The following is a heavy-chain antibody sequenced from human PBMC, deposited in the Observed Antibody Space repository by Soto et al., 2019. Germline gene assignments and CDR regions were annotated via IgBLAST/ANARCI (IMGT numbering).Heavy chain of an antibody. J-gene: IGHJ6*02. CDR2: IYYTGST. V-gene: IGHV4-61*01. Sequence: SETLSLTCTVSGGSVSSGSYYWSWMRQPPGKGLEWIGSIYYTGSTNYNPSLKSRVTMSVDTSKNQFSLKLISVTAADTAVYYCARVPQAYVDGMDVWGQGTTVNVSS. D-gene: IGHD3-16*01. CDR3: ARVPQAYVDGMDV. CDR1: GGSVSSGSYY.